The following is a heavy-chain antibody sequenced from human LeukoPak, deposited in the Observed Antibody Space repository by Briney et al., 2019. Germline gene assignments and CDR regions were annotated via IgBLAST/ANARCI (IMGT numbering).Heavy chain of an antibody. CDR2: IYFSGSV. J-gene: IGHJ4*02. CDR3: AKHNGGEIVSYVAPGPPDYFDH. V-gene: IGHV4-39*01. Sequence: SETLSLTCTVSGDITHYWGWIRQPPGKGLECIGSIYFSGSVYYNPSLRSRVTISLDTSTKQLSLKLTSVTAADTAIYYCAKHNGGEIVSYVAPGPPDYFDHWGQGALVTVSS. D-gene: IGHD1-26*01. CDR1: GDITHY.